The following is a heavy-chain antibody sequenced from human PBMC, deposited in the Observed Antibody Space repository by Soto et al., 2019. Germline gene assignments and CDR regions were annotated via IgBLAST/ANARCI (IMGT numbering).Heavy chain of an antibody. CDR3: AIMANSGWFDP. CDR1: GGSVSSSEW. V-gene: IGHV4-4*02. Sequence: QVQLQESGPGLVKPSGTLSLTCTVSGGSVSSSEWWSWVRQPPGKGLEWIGQISHSGSTNYRPSLKSRVTISVDTSKNQFSLKLNSVTAADTAVYFCAIMANSGWFDPWGQGVLVSVSS. CDR2: ISHSGST. J-gene: IGHJ5*02.